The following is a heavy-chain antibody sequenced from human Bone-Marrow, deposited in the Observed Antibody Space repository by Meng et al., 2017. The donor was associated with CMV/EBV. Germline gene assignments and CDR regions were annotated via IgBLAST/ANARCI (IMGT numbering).Heavy chain of an antibody. D-gene: IGHD3-22*01. V-gene: IGHV1-2*02. CDR1: YSFTGYV. J-gene: IGHJ4*02. Sequence: YSFTGYVMHWVRRAPGQGLEWMGWINPNSGDTNSAQKVQGRVTMTRDTSISTAYMELSRLRSDDTAMYYCARDLGPNYYDTSGYGFDYWGQGTLVTVSS. CDR2: INPNSGDT. CDR3: ARDLGPNYYDTSGYGFDY.